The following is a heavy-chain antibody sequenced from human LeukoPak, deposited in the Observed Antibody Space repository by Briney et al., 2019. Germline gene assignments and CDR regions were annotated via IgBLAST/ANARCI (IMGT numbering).Heavy chain of an antibody. CDR3: AGTELGYCTVTGCPLES. CDR1: GASLSSYF. D-gene: IGHD2-8*02. J-gene: IGHJ4*02. Sequence: PSETLSLTCNVSGASLSSYFWSWIRQPPGKGLEWIGYIYYDGYPNYSPSLRSRITISVEKSKSQFSLNLRSVTAADTALYFCAGTELGYCTVTGCPLESWGQGTLVTVSS. V-gene: IGHV4-59*01. CDR2: IYYDGYP.